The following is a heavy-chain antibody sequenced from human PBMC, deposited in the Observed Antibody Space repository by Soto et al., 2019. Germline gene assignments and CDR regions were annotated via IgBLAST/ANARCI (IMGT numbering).Heavy chain of an antibody. D-gene: IGHD2-15*01. CDR1: GLIVTSTY. CDR2: ISNDGDT. CDR3: AREDRYCRGSSCSITGDAFDI. V-gene: IGHV3-66*01. Sequence: EVLLVESGGGLVQPGGSLRLSCAVSGLIVTSTYMNWVRQAPGKGLEWVAVISNDGDTHYADSVRGRFSLSRDISTNTLHLQMSSLRVEDTAVYYCAREDRYCRGSSCSITGDAFDIWGQGTMVTVSS. J-gene: IGHJ3*02.